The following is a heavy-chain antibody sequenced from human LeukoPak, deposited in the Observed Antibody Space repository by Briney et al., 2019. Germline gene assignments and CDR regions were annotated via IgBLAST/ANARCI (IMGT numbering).Heavy chain of an antibody. CDR2: ISSSSSYI. J-gene: IGHJ3*02. Sequence: GGSLRLSCAASVFTFSSYSMNWVRHAPGKGLEWVSSISSSSSYIYYADSVKGRFTTSRDNAKNSLYLQMNSLRAEDTAVYYCARYREVATINSAFDIWGEGAMVTVCS. CDR3: ARYREVATINSAFDI. D-gene: IGHD5-12*01. CDR1: VFTFSSYS. V-gene: IGHV3-21*01.